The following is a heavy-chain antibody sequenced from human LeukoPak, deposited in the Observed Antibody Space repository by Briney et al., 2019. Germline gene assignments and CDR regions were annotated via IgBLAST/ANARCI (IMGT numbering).Heavy chain of an antibody. CDR3: ARVTAVAGRRCFDY. Sequence: SETLSLTCTVSGGSISSGGYYWRWIRQHPGKGLEWIGYIYYSGSTYYNPSLKSRVTISVDTSKNQFSLKLSSVTAADTAVYYCARVTAVAGRRCFDYWGQGTLVTVSS. D-gene: IGHD6-19*01. CDR2: IYYSGST. V-gene: IGHV4-31*03. J-gene: IGHJ4*02. CDR1: GGSISSGGYY.